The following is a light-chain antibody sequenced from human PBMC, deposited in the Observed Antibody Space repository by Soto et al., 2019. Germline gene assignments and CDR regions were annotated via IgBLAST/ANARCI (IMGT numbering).Light chain of an antibody. V-gene: IGKV4-1*01. Sequence: DIVMTQSPDSLAVSLGERATINCKSSQSVLYSSNNKDYLAWYQQKPGQPPKLLIYWASTRESGVPDRFSGSGSGTDFTLTINSPQAEDVAVYYCQQYYTTPITFGPGTKVDIK. CDR2: WAS. J-gene: IGKJ3*01. CDR1: QSVLYSSNNKDY. CDR3: QQYYTTPIT.